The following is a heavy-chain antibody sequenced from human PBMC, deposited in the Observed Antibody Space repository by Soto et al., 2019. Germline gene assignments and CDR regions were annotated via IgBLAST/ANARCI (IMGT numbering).Heavy chain of an antibody. D-gene: IGHD2-15*01. Sequence: SETLSLTCSVSGADNNSDGFTLTWIRQHAGTGLEWLGYICHSGSTAYNPSLKRRLSRSGYTSKNHYYLTLTPVTPADAPVYYWATMVVHEFLTVWGQGTTVTVTS. CDR1: GADNNSDGFT. CDR2: ICHSGST. V-gene: IGHV4-31*03. J-gene: IGHJ6*01. CDR3: ATMVVHEFLTV.